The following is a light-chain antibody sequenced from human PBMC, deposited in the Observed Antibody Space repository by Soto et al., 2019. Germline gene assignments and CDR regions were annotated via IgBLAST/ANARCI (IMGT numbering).Light chain of an antibody. J-gene: IGKJ1*01. CDR2: WAS. Sequence: DIVMTQPPDSLAVSRGERATINCKSSQSLLYNVNNKNYLAWYQKKPGQPPKLLIYWASTRESGVPDRFSGSGSGTDFTLTISSLQAEDVAFYYCQQSYNGPRTFGQGTKVEIK. V-gene: IGKV4-1*01. CDR3: QQSYNGPRT. CDR1: QSLLYNVNNKNY.